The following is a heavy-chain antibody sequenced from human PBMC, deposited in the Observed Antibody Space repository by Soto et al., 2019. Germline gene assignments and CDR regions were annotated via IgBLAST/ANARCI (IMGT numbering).Heavy chain of an antibody. V-gene: IGHV4-31*03. CDR1: RGSHRQYGHF. Sequence: SETLSLTCSVSRGSHRQYGHFWTWIRQRPGSGLEWIGYTYHTGVTYYSPSLQSRISISVDTSKNQFSLTLNSVTAADTAVYEGVTDPGGPPLNRCDSWGKGTRVTVAS. CDR2: TYHTGVT. D-gene: IGHD3-16*01. J-gene: IGHJ6*04. CDR3: VTDPGGPPLNRCDS.